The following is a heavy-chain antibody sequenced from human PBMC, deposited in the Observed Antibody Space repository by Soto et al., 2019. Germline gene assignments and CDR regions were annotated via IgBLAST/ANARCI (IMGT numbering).Heavy chain of an antibody. J-gene: IGHJ6*02. Sequence: QVQLVQSGAEVKKPGSSVKVSCKASGGTFSSYAISWVRQAPGQGLEWMGGIIPIFGTADYAQKFQGRVTITADDFTSTAYMERSSLRSEDTAVYYCARHLGGNHYYDGMDVWGQGTTVTVSS. CDR2: IIPIFGTA. CDR3: ARHLGGNHYYDGMDV. D-gene: IGHD3-16*01. V-gene: IGHV1-69*12. CDR1: GGTFSSYA.